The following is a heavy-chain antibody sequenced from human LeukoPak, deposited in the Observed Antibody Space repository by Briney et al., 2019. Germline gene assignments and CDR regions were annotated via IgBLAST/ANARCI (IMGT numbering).Heavy chain of an antibody. D-gene: IGHD2-15*01. CDR1: GYTFTGYY. Sequence: GASVKVSCKASGYTFTGYYMHWVRQAPGQGLEWMGWINPNSGGTNYAQKFQGRVTMTRDTSISTAYMELSRLRSDDTAVYYCARVGGYCSGGSCYEAFDIWGQGTMVTVSS. V-gene: IGHV1-2*02. J-gene: IGHJ3*02. CDR2: INPNSGGT. CDR3: ARVGGYCSGGSCYEAFDI.